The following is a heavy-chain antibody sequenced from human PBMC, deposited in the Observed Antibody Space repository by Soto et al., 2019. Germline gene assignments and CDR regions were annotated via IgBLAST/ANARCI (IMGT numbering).Heavy chain of an antibody. D-gene: IGHD3-10*01. V-gene: IGHV1-69*02. J-gene: IGHJ5*02. CDR3: ARGTGYYGSGSPFDP. CDR2: IIPILGIA. Sequence: QVQLVQSGAEVKKPGSSVKVSCKASGGTFSSYTISWVRQAPGQGLEWMGRIIPILGIANYAQKFQGRVTITADNSTSTAYMEMSSLRSEDTAVYYCARGTGYYGSGSPFDPWGQGTLVTVS. CDR1: GGTFSSYT.